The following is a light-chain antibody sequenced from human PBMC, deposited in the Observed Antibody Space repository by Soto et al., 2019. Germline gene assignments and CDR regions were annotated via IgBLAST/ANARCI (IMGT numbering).Light chain of an antibody. J-gene: IGKJ1*01. Sequence: IQMTQSPSSLSASVGDRVTITCRASQRITTYLNSYQQKPGKAPKLLIYAASNLQSGVPSRFSGYGSGTDFILTISSLQPEDFATYYCQQSYTNPKTFGQGTKVDIK. CDR2: AAS. CDR3: QQSYTNPKT. CDR1: QRITTY. V-gene: IGKV1-39*01.